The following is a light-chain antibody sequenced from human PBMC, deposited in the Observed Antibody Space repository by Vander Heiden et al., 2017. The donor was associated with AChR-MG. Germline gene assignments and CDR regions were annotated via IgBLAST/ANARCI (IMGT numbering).Light chain of an antibody. Sequence: SSDLTQPPSVSVSPGQTASITCSGDKLGTKYASWYQQKPGQSPVLVLYKDNKRPSGIPERFSGSNSGDTATLTISGTQAMDEADYYCQAWDSSTVIFGGGTKLTVL. CDR2: KDN. CDR3: QAWDSSTVI. V-gene: IGLV3-1*01. J-gene: IGLJ2*01. CDR1: KLGTKY.